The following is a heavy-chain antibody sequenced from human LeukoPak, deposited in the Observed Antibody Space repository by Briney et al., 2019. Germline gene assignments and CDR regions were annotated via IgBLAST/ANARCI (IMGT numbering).Heavy chain of an antibody. D-gene: IGHD2-21*01. J-gene: IGHJ3*02. CDR1: GFTFSTSW. V-gene: IGHV3-7*01. Sequence: GGSLRLSCAASGFTFSTSWMSWVRQAPGKGLERVANIKADGSVKHYVDSMEGRFSISRDNARSSLYLQMNSLRAEDTAVYYCVRDSDYQRNSGGRYAHYDALDIWGHGTMVTVSS. CDR2: IKADGSVK. CDR3: VRDSDYQRNSGGRYAHYDALDI.